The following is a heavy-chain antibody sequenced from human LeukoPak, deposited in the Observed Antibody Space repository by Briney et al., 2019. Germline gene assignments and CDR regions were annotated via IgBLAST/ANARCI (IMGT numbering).Heavy chain of an antibody. CDR3: ARDLGWNYPNWFDP. CDR1: GGSISSGGYS. D-gene: IGHD1-7*01. V-gene: IGHV4-30-2*01. CDR2: IYHSGST. J-gene: IGHJ5*02. Sequence: PSETLSLTCAVSGGSISSGGYSWSWIRQPPGKGLEWIGYIYHSGSTYYNPSLKSRVTISVDRSKNQFSLKLSSVTAADTAVYYCARDLGWNYPNWFDPWGQGTLVTVSS.